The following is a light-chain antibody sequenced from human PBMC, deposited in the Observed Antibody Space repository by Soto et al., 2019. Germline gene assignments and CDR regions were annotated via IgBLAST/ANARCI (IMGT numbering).Light chain of an antibody. CDR3: MQATHYRPYT. CDR2: RVS. V-gene: IGKV2-24*01. J-gene: IGKJ2*01. CDR1: QSLLHADGQTY. Sequence: DVVLTQIPLSSLVTVGQSASISCRSSQSLLHADGQTYLSWFHQKPGQPPRLLIHRVSNRFSGVPDRSSGSGAGTDFTLTISGIEPEDVGIYFCMQATHYRPYTFGQGTKLEI.